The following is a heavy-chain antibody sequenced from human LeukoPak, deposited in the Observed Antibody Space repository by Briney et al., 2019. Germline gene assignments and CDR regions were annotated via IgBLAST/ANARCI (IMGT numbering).Heavy chain of an antibody. CDR2: ISYDGSNK. Sequence: GGSLRLSCAASGFTFSSYSMNWVRQAPGKGLEWVAVISYDGSNKYYADSVKGRFTISRDNAKNSLYLQMNSLRAEDTAVYYCARDRAAAGHDAFGIWGQGTMVTVSS. J-gene: IGHJ3*02. CDR3: ARDRAAAGHDAFGI. CDR1: GFTFSSYS. V-gene: IGHV3-30*03. D-gene: IGHD6-13*01.